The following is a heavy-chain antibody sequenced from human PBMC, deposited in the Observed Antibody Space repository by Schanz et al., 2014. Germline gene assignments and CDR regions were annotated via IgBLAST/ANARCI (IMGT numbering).Heavy chain of an antibody. Sequence: VQLVESGGGVVQPGGSLRLSCAASGFTVSSNYMSWVRQAPGKGLEWVSVIYSGGSTYYADSVKGRFTISRDNSKNTVFLQMNSLRGEDTAVYYCASADYTNYFDYWGQGTLVTVSS. V-gene: IGHV3-66*02. CDR1: GFTVSSNY. D-gene: IGHD4-4*01. CDR2: IYSGGST. J-gene: IGHJ4*02. CDR3: ASADYTNYFDY.